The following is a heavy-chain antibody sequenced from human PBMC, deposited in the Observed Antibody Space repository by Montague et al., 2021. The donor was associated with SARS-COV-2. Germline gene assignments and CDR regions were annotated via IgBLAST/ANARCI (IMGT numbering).Heavy chain of an antibody. CDR2: INYGVST. D-gene: IGHD1-1*01. CDR1: GGSFSDYH. CDR3: ARGAPGY. V-gene: IGHV4-34*01. J-gene: IGHJ4*02. Sequence: SETLSLTCAVSGGSFSDYHWTWIRQSPGGGLEWIGQINYGVSTKYNPSLRSRVTISIDTSKNQFSLKLTSVTAADTAVYYCARGAPGYWGQGTLVTVSS.